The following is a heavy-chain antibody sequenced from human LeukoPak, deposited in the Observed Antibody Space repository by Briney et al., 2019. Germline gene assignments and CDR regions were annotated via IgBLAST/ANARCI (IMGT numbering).Heavy chain of an antibody. J-gene: IGHJ4*02. V-gene: IGHV1-24*01. CDR1: GYTLTELS. CDR2: FDPEDGET. D-gene: IGHD4-17*01. CDR3: ATDRENYGYRRGWRGSLYYFDY. Sequence: ASVKVSCKVSGYTLTELSMHWVRQAPGKGLEWMGGFDPEDGETIYAQKFQGRVTMTEDTSTDTAYMELSSLRSEDTAVYYCATDRENYGYRRGWRGSLYYFDYWGQGTLVTVSS.